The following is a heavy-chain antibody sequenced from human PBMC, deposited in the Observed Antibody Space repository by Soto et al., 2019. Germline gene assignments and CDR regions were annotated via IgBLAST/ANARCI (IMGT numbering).Heavy chain of an antibody. V-gene: IGHV1-2*02. CDR3: VRDSDRWPYGLGSWLE. D-gene: IGHD3-10*01. Sequence: ASVKVSCKASGYTFTEYYIHWVRQAPGQGPEWMGWVNPNGGDTNYAQKFRGRVTMTTDTSIVTAYMELSRLRSDDTATYYCVRDSDRWPYGLGSWLEWGPGPPLTLSS. CDR1: GYTFTEYY. CDR2: VNPNGGDT. J-gene: IGHJ4*02.